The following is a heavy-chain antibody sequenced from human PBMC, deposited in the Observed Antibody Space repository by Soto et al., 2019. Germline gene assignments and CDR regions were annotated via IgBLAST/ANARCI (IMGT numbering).Heavy chain of an antibody. V-gene: IGHV3-30-3*01. CDR3: ARGRGYSGYDDAFDF. D-gene: IGHD5-12*01. J-gene: IGHJ3*01. CDR2: ISHDGSNK. CDR1: GFTFSRHS. Sequence: QVQLVESGGGVVQPGRSLRLSCAASGFTFSRHSIHWVRQAPGKGLEWVSVISHDGSNKYYADSVKGRFTISRDNSKNTLFLQMNSLRAGDTAVYYCARGRGYSGYDDAFDFWGQGTMVTVSS.